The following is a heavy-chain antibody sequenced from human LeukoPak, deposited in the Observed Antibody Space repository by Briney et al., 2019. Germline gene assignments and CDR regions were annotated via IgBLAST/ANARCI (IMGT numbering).Heavy chain of an antibody. D-gene: IGHD3-9*01. CDR1: GYTFTSYG. CDR3: ARDARDYDILTGYYYYYGMDV. Sequence: GASVKVSCKASGYTFTSYGISWVRQAPGQGLEWMGWTSAYNGNTNYAQKLQGRVTMTTDTSTSTAYMELRSLRSDDTAVYYCARDARDYDILTGYYYYYGMDVWGQGTTVTVSS. J-gene: IGHJ6*02. CDR2: TSAYNGNT. V-gene: IGHV1-18*01.